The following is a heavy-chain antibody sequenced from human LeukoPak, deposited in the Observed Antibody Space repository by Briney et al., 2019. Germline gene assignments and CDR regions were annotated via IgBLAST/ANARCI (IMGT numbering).Heavy chain of an antibody. Sequence: SQTLSLTCALSGDSVSSNSAAWDWLRQSPSRGLEWLGRTYYRSKWYNDYAVSVKSRITINPDTSKNQFSLQLNSVTPEDMAVYYCAREIGYSRDYFDYWGQGTLVTVSS. CDR3: AREIGYSRDYFDY. J-gene: IGHJ4*02. D-gene: IGHD6-13*01. CDR1: GDSVSSNSAA. V-gene: IGHV6-1*01. CDR2: TYYRSKWYN.